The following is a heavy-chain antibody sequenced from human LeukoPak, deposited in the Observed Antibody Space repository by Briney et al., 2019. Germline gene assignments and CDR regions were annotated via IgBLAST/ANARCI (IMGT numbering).Heavy chain of an antibody. D-gene: IGHD6-13*01. J-gene: IGHJ4*02. Sequence: PGGSLRLSCAASGFTVSSNYMSWVRQAPGKGLEWVANIIQDGSDKYYVDSVKGRFTISRDNAKNSLYLQMNSLRADDTALYYCARVLYTTSCLDYWGQGTLVTVSS. CDR1: GFTVSSNY. V-gene: IGHV3-7*04. CDR3: ARVLYTTSCLDY. CDR2: IIQDGSDK.